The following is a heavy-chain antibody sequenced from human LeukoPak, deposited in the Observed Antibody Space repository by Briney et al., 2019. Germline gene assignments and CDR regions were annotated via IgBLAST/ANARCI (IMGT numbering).Heavy chain of an antibody. CDR1: GFTVSTNY. CDR2: ISSSGTTT. Sequence: GGSLRLSCTASGFTVSTNYMNWVRQAPGKGLEWVSYISSSGTTTKYADSVKGRFTTSRDNAQNSLYLQMNRLRDEDTAVYYCTEGNPGALGGNWGQGTLVSVSS. D-gene: IGHD3-10*01. V-gene: IGHV3-48*02. CDR3: TEGNPGALGGN. J-gene: IGHJ4*02.